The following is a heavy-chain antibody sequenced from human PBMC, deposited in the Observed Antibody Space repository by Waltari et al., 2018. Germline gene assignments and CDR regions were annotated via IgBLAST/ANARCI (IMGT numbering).Heavy chain of an antibody. CDR3: AKGHSSSWYSYYYGMDV. CDR1: GFTFSSYG. Sequence: VQLVESGGGLVQPGGSLRLSCVASGFTFSSYGMHWVRRAPGRGLEWVAVISYDGSNKDYADSVKGRFTISRDNSKNTLYLQMNSLRAEDTAVYYCAKGHSSSWYSYYYGMDVWGQGTTVTVSS. D-gene: IGHD6-13*01. V-gene: IGHV3-30*18. CDR2: ISYDGSNK. J-gene: IGHJ6*02.